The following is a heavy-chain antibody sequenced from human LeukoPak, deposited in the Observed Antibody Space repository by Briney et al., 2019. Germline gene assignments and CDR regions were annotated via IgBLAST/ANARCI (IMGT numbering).Heavy chain of an antibody. V-gene: IGHV1-69*13. CDR3: ARDCPLGDIVVPVGY. Sequence: ASVKVSCKVSGYTLTELSMHWVRQAPGQGLEWMGGIIPIFGTANYAQKFQGRVTITADESTSTAYMELSSLRSEDTAVYYCARDCPLGDIVVPVGYWGQGTLVTVSS. CDR2: IIPIFGTA. J-gene: IGHJ4*02. D-gene: IGHD2-15*01. CDR1: GYTLTELS.